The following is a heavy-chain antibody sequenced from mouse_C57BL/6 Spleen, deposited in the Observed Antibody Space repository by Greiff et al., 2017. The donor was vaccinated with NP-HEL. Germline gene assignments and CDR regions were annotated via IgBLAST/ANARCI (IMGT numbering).Heavy chain of an antibody. CDR1: GFNIKDDY. V-gene: IGHV14-4*01. D-gene: IGHD2-2*01. CDR2: IDPENGDT. CDR3: TTGNYYGYDKGFAY. Sequence: VQLQQSGAELVRPGASVKLSCTASGFNIKDDYMHWVKQRPEQGLEWIGWIDPENGDTEYASKFQGKATITADTSSNTAYLQLSSLTSEDTAVYYCTTGNYYGYDKGFAYWGQGTLVTVSA. J-gene: IGHJ3*01.